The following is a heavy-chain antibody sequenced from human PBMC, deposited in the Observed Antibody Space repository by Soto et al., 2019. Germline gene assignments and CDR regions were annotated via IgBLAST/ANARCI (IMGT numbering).Heavy chain of an antibody. Sequence: EVQLLESGGGLVQPGVSLRLSCAASGFTFSTYTMSWVRQAPGKGLEWVSVISGSGGSPSYADSVQGRFTISRDNPKNTLYLQMSSLRVEDTAMYYCAKARCSTTNCYVPDYWGQGTLVTVSS. CDR1: GFTFSTYT. CDR2: ISGSGGSP. CDR3: AKARCSTTNCYVPDY. D-gene: IGHD2-2*01. V-gene: IGHV3-23*01. J-gene: IGHJ4*02.